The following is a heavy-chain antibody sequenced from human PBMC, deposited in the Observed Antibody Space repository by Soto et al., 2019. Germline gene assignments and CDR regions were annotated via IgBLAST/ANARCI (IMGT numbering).Heavy chain of an antibody. J-gene: IGHJ6*02. CDR3: ARDLTYCSGGSCYSYYYGMDV. Sequence: EVQLVESGGGLVQPGGSLRLSCAASGFTFSSYEMNWVRQAPGKGLEWVSYISSSGSTIYYADSVKGRFTISRDNAKNSLYLQMNSLGAEDTAVYYCARDLTYCSGGSCYSYYYGMDVWGQGTTVTVSS. V-gene: IGHV3-48*03. D-gene: IGHD2-15*01. CDR1: GFTFSSYE. CDR2: ISSSGSTI.